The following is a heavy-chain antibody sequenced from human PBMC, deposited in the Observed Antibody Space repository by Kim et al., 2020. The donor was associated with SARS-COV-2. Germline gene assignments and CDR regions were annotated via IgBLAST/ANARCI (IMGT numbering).Heavy chain of an antibody. CDR3: ARGHTTAGWFDP. J-gene: IGHJ5*02. V-gene: IGHV1-69*04. D-gene: IGHD4-17*01. Sequence: KHAQKFQGRVTITAANTTSTAYMELSSLRSEDTAVYYCARGHTTAGWFDPWGQGTLVTVSS.